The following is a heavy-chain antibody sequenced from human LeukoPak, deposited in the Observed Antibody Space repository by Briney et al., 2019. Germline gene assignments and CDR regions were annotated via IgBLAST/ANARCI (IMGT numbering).Heavy chain of an antibody. Sequence: SETLSLTCTVSGGSISSSSYYWGWIRQPPGKGLEWIGSIYYSGSTYYNPSLKSRVTISVDTSKNQFSLKLSSVTAADTAVYYCARQEFSNFYFDYWGQGTPVTVSS. V-gene: IGHV4-39*01. D-gene: IGHD4-11*01. CDR3: ARQEFSNFYFDY. J-gene: IGHJ4*02. CDR2: IYYSGST. CDR1: GGSISSSSYY.